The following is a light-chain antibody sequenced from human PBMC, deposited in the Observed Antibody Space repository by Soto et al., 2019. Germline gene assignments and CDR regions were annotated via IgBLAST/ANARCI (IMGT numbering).Light chain of an antibody. CDR2: DTS. V-gene: IGLV7-46*01. CDR3: LLSYNGARGV. J-gene: IGLJ1*01. CDR1: TGAVTSGHY. Sequence: QAVVTQEPSLTVSPGGTVTLTCGSSTGAVTSGHYPYWFQQKPGQAPRTLIYDTSNKHSWTPARFSGSLLGGKAAPTLSGAQPEDEAEYYCLLSYNGARGVFGTGTKLTVL.